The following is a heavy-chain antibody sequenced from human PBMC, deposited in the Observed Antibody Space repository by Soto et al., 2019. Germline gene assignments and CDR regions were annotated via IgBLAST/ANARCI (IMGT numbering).Heavy chain of an antibody. D-gene: IGHD2-2*01. V-gene: IGHV1-18*01. J-gene: IGHJ5*02. CDR2: ISAYNGNT. CDR1: GFTFTSFG. CDR3: ARDGGVPARSAP. Sequence: QVQLVQSGAEVKKPGASVKVSCKASGFTFTSFGISWVRQAPGQGLEWMGWISAYNGNTNYAQKLQGRVTMTTDTSTSTAYRELRSLRSDDTAVHHCARDGGVPARSAPWGQGTLVTVSS.